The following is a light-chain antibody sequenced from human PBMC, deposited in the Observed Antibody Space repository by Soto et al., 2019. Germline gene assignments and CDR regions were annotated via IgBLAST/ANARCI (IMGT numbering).Light chain of an antibody. Sequence: EIVLTQSPGTLSLSPGERATLSCRASQSVSTNYLAWFQQKPAQAPRLLIYGASNRATGIPAGFSGSGSGTDFTLTISRLEPEDFAVYYCQEYGYPPYTFGQGTKLEI. CDR1: QSVSTNY. CDR2: GAS. V-gene: IGKV3-20*01. J-gene: IGKJ2*01. CDR3: QEYGYPPYT.